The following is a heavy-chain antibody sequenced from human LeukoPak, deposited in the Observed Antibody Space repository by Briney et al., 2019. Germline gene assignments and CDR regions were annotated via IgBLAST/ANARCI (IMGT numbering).Heavy chain of an antibody. D-gene: IGHD3-22*01. CDR2: INRDGSTT. J-gene: IGHJ4*02. CDR1: GFTFRNYW. V-gene: IGHV3-74*01. CDR3: ARVFDSYYYDSGKFDY. Sequence: GGSLRLSCEGSGFTFRNYWMHWVRQVPGKGLVWVSRINRDGSTTSYADSVKGRFTISRDNAKNTLNLQMNSLRGEDTAVYYCARVFDSYYYDSGKFDYWGLGALVTVSS.